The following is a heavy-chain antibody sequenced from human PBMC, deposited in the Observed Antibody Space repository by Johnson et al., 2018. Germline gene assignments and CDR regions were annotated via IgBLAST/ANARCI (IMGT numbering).Heavy chain of an antibody. D-gene: IGHD3-9*01. Sequence: VQLLETGGGVVQPGRSLRLSCAASGFTFSNYAMHWVRRAPGKGLEWVALMSYDGSDKYYADSVKGRFTISRDTSKNTLYLQMNSLRAEDTAVYYCARYPIGYYILTGFDLWGQGTMVTVSS. V-gene: IGHV3-30-3*01. CDR3: ARYPIGYYILTGFDL. J-gene: IGHJ3*01. CDR1: GFTFSNYA. CDR2: MSYDGSDK.